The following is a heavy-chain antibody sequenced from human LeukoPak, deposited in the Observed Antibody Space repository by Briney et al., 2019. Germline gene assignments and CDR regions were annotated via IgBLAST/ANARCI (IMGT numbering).Heavy chain of an antibody. J-gene: IGHJ4*02. CDR1: GGSISSTGSY. CDR3: AKGPDILTGYAI. CDR2: ISYTGNT. D-gene: IGHD3-9*01. V-gene: IGHV4-39*07. Sequence: SETLSLTCTVSGGSISSTGSYWGWIRQPPGKGLEWIAGISYTGNTHYNPSLKSRVTISLDTSKNQFSLKLTSVTAADTAVYYCAKGPDILTGYAIWGQGTLVTVSS.